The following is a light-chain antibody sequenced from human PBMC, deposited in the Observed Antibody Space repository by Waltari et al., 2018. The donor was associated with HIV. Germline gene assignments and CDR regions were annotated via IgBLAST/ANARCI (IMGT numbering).Light chain of an antibody. J-gene: IGKJ4*01. CDR2: AAS. CDR1: QGISSY. Sequence: DIQLTQSPSFLSASVGDRVTITCRASQGISSYLVWYQQKPGKAPKFLIYAASTLQSGVPSRFSGSGSGTDFTLTISSLEPEDFAVYYCQQRSNWPLLTFGGGTKVEIK. CDR3: QQRSNWPLLT. V-gene: IGKV1-9*01.